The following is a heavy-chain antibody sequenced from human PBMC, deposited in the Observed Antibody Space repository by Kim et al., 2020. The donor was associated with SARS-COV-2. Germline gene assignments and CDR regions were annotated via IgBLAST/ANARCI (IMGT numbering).Heavy chain of an antibody. Sequence: SETLSLTCTVSGGSISSSSYYWGWIRQPPGKGLEWIGSIYYSGSTYYNPSLKSRVTISVDTSKNQFSLKLSSVTAADTAVYYCARAVEDFWSGYYKAVREPHNWFDPWGQGTLVTVSS. CDR1: GGSISSSSYY. J-gene: IGHJ5*02. V-gene: IGHV4-39*07. CDR3: ARAVEDFWSGYYKAVREPHNWFDP. D-gene: IGHD3-3*01. CDR2: IYYSGST.